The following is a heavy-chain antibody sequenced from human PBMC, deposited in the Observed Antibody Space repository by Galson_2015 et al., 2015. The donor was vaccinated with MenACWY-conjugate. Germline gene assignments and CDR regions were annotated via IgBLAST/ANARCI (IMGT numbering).Heavy chain of an antibody. V-gene: IGHV2-70*11. D-gene: IGHD3-9*01. Sequence: PALVTPPQSLTLPCSFSGLSLGSRGMCVSWIRQPPGKALEWLARIDWDDDKNSSQSLKTRIPISKDTSTNQGVLTMTNMDPVDTATYYCARTNYDTLTGYRQSFDYWGQGALVSVSS. CDR2: IDWDDDK. CDR1: GLSLGSRGMC. J-gene: IGHJ4*02. CDR3: ARTNYDTLTGYRQSFDY.